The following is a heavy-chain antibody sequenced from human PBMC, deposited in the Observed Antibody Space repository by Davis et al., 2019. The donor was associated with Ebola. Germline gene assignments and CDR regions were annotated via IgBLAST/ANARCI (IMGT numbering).Heavy chain of an antibody. CDR3: ARVGTYRFDP. CDR1: GGSISSGGYS. CDR2: IYHSGST. D-gene: IGHD1-1*01. Sequence: LRLSCAVSGGSISSGGYSWSWIRQPPGKGLEWIGYIYHSGSTYYNPSLKSRVTISVDTSKNQFSLKLSSVTAADTAVYYCARVGTYRFDPWGQGTLVTVSS. V-gene: IGHV4-30-2*01. J-gene: IGHJ5*02.